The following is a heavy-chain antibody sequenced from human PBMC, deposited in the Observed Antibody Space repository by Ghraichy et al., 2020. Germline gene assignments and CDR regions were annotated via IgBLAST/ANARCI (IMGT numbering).Heavy chain of an antibody. CDR3: ARPVIVRVFLESYYFHS. V-gene: IGHV3-30*04. D-gene: IGHD1-26*01. CDR2: ISSDGRST. CDR1: GFTFSRYA. Sequence: GGSLRLSCAASGFTFSRYAMHWVRQAPGKGLEWVAVISSDGRSTDYADFAKGRFTIFRDNSRNTLHLQMNSLRTEDTAVYFCARPVIVRVFLESYYFHSWGQGTLVTVSS. J-gene: IGHJ4*02.